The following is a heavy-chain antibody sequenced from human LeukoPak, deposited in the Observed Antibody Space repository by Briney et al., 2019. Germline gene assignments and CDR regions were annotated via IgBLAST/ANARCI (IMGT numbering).Heavy chain of an antibody. D-gene: IGHD3-9*01. V-gene: IGHV4-31*03. J-gene: IGHJ4*02. CDR1: GGSTSSGGYY. Sequence: PSETLSLTCTVSGGSTSSGGYYWSWIRQHPGKGLEWIGYIYYSGSTYYNPSLKSRVTISVDTSKNQFSLKLSSVTAADTAVYYCASTKKTLYDILTGYPFDYWGQGTLVTVSS. CDR3: ASTKKTLYDILTGYPFDY. CDR2: IYYSGST.